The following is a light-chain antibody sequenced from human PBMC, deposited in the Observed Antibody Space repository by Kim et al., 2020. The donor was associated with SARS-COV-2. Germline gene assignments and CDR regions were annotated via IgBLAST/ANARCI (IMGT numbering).Light chain of an antibody. CDR3: QAWGTGI. V-gene: IGLV4-69*01. Sequence: LGASVKLTCTLSSGHSSYAIAWHQQQPEKGPRYLMKLNSDGSHCKGDGIPDRFSGSSSGAERYLTISRLQSEDEADYYCQAWGTGIFGGGTQLTVL. J-gene: IGLJ2*01. CDR2: LNSDGSH. CDR1: SGHSSYA.